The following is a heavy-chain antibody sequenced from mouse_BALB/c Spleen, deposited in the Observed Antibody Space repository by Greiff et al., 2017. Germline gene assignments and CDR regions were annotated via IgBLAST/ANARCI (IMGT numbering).Heavy chain of an antibody. CDR3: ARSSTMGAWFAY. Sequence: EVQLQQSGGGLVQPGGSRKLSCAASGFTFSSFGMHWVRQAPEKGLEWVAYISSGSSTIYYADTVKGRFTISRDNPKNTLFLQMTSLRSEDTAMYYCARSSTMGAWFAYWGQGTLVTVSA. CDR2: ISSGSSTI. V-gene: IGHV5-17*02. D-gene: IGHD2-1*01. J-gene: IGHJ3*01. CDR1: GFTFSSFG.